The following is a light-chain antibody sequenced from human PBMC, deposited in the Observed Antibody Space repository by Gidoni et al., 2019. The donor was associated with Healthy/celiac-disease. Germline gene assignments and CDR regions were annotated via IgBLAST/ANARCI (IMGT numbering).Light chain of an antibody. V-gene: IGKV1-27*01. Sequence: DIPMTQSPSSLSASVGDRVTITCRASQGISNSLAWYQQKPGKVPKLLIYAASTLQSGVPSRFSGSGSGTDFTLTISSLQPEDVATYYCQKYNSAPRTFXXXTKVEIK. CDR3: QKYNSAPRT. J-gene: IGKJ1*01. CDR2: AAS. CDR1: QGISNS.